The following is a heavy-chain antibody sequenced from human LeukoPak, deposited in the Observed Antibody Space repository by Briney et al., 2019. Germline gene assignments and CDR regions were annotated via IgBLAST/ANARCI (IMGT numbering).Heavy chain of an antibody. CDR3: SRGREYISNWNPFDF. CDR2: INGHGNTT. D-gene: IGHD6-13*01. J-gene: IGHJ4*01. Sequence: PGGSLRLSCAASGFTLSNYWMRWVRHVPGKGLVWVSSINGHGNTTKYADSVRGRFTISRDNAKNTLFLQMYSLRADDTAVYFCSRGREYISNWNPFDFWGHGTLVTVSS. CDR1: GFTLSNYW. V-gene: IGHV3-74*01.